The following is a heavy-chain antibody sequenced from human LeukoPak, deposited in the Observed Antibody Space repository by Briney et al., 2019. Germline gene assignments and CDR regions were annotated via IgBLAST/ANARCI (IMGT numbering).Heavy chain of an antibody. V-gene: IGHV3-48*01. J-gene: IGHJ4*02. CDR1: GFTFSSSS. D-gene: IGHD5/OR15-5a*01. Sequence: PGGSLRLSCAASGFTFSSSSMNWVRQAPGKGLEWVSYISSSSSTIHYADSVKGRFTISRDNAKNSLYLQMNSLRAEDTAVYYCARGEDMVSTKFAYWGQGILVTVSS. CDR2: ISSSSSTI. CDR3: ARGEDMVSTKFAY.